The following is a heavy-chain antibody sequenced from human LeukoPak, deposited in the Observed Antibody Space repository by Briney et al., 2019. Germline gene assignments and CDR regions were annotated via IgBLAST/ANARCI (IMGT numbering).Heavy chain of an antibody. V-gene: IGHV1-69*13. CDR2: IFPVFGTP. CDR3: ARDYYYYYGMDV. Sequence: SVKVSCKASGGTFNNFAICWVRQAPGQGLEWMGGIFPVFGTPTYAQKFQGRVTITADESTRTAHMELSSLRSDDTAVYYCARDYYYYYGMDVWGQGTTVTVSS. J-gene: IGHJ6*02. CDR1: GGTFNNFA.